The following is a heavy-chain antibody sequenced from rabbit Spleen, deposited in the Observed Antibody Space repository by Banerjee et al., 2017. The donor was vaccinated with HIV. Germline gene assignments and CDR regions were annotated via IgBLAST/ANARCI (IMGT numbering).Heavy chain of an antibody. J-gene: IGHJ6*01. CDR1: GFDFSSSYY. V-gene: IGHV1S40*01. Sequence: QSLEESGGDLVKPGASLTLTCKASGFDFSSSYYMCWVRQAPGKGLEWIACIDSGSSGFTYFASWAKGRFTISKTSSTTVTLQMTSLTAADTATYFCARDSGSSFSSYGMDLWGPGTLVTVS. D-gene: IGHD8-1*01. CDR2: IDSGSSGFT. CDR3: ARDSGSSFSSYGMDL.